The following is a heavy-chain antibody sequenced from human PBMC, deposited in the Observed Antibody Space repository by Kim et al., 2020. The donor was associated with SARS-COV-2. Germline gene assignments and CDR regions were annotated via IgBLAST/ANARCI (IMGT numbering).Heavy chain of an antibody. CDR3: ARSAQPRIAVAGMWNWSDP. V-gene: IGHV4-31*03. D-gene: IGHD6-19*01. CDR1: GGSISSGGYY. J-gene: IGHJ5*02. CDR2: IYYSGST. Sequence: SETLSLTCTVSGGSISSGGYYWSWIRQHPGKGLEWIGYIYYSGSTYYNPSLKSRVTISVDTSKNQFSLKLSSVTAADTAVYYCARSAQPRIAVAGMWNWSDPWGQGTLVTVSS.